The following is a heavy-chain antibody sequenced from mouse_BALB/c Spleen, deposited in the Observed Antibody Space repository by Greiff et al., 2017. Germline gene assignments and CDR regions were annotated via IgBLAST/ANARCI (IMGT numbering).Heavy chain of an antibody. CDR1: GFNIKDTY. CDR2: IDPANGNT. D-gene: IGHD2-1*01. J-gene: IGHJ2*01. V-gene: IGHV14-3*02. CDR3: ARRDYGNYGY. Sequence: EVKVVESGAELVKPGASVKLSCTASGFNIKDTYMHWVKQRPEQGLEWIGRIDPANGNTKYDPKFQGKATITADTSSNTAYLQLSSLTSEDTAVYYCARRDYGNYGYWGQGTTLTVSS.